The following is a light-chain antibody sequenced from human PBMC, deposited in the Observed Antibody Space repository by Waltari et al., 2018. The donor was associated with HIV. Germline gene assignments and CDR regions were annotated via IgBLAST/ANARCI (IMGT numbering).Light chain of an antibody. CDR3: QAWDSSTEGYV. V-gene: IGLV3-1*01. CDR1: KLGDKY. Sequence: SYELTQPPSVSVSPGQTASITCSGDKLGDKYACWYQQKPGQSPVLVIYQGSKRPSGIPERFSGSNSGNTATLTISGTQAMDEADYYCQAWDSSTEGYVFGTGTKVTVL. CDR2: QGS. J-gene: IGLJ1*01.